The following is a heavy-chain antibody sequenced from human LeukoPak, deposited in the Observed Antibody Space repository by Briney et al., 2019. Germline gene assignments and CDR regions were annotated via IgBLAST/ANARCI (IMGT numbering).Heavy chain of an antibody. D-gene: IGHD4-17*01. V-gene: IGHV4-4*07. CDR2: IYTSGST. CDR3: AREAFAVTPFDY. CDR1: GGSISIYY. Sequence: SETLSLTCTVSGGSISIYYWSWIRQPAGKGLEWIGRIYTSGSTNYNPSLKSRVTISVDKSKNQFSLKLSSVTAADTAVYYCAREAFAVTPFDYWGQGTLVTVSS. J-gene: IGHJ4*02.